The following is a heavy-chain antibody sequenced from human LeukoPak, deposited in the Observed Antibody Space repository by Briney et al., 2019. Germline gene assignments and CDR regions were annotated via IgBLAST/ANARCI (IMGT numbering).Heavy chain of an antibody. V-gene: IGHV1-18*01. D-gene: IGHD6-19*01. CDR1: GYTFTSYG. J-gene: IGHJ6*02. CDR3: ARVSDCCWYSSGWSAYYYGMDV. Sequence: ASVKVSCKASGYTFTSYGISWVRQAPGQGLEWMGWISAYNGNTNYAQKLQGRVTMTTDTSTSTAYMELRSPRSDDTAVYYCARVSDCCWYSSGWSAYYYGMDVWGQGTTVTVSS. CDR2: ISAYNGNT.